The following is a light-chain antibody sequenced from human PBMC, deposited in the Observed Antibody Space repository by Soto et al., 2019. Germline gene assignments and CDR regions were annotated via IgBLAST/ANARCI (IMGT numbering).Light chain of an antibody. CDR3: QQSDISPYT. CDR2: GAS. J-gene: IGKJ2*01. V-gene: IGKV1-39*01. CDR1: QSISNS. Sequence: DIQMNQSPSSLSASVGDRVTITCRASQSISNSLNWYRQKPGKAPELLIYGASALQSGVPSSFSGSGSGTHFSLIISGLQPEDFATYYCQQSDISPYTFGQGTKVEI.